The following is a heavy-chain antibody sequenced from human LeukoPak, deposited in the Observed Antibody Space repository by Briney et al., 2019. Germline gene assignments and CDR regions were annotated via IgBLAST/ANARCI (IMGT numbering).Heavy chain of an antibody. D-gene: IGHD2-15*01. CDR1: GGSFSGYY. CDR3: ARAGAGLLRYYYGMDV. J-gene: IGHJ6*02. V-gene: IGHV4-34*01. CDR2: INHSGST. Sequence: SETLSLTCAVYGGSFSGYYWSWIRQPPGKGLEWIGEINHSGSTNYNPSLKSRVTISVDTSKNQFSLKLSSVTAADTAVYYCARAGAGLLRYYYGMDVWDQGTTVTVSS.